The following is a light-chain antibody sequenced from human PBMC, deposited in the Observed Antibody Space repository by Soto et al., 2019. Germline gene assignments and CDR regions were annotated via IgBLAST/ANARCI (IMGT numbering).Light chain of an antibody. CDR1: SSNIGSNA. CDR3: AAWDYAPYGWV. CDR2: RNN. V-gene: IGLV1-44*01. Sequence: QSALTQPPSASGTPGQRVTISCSGNSSNIGSNAVHWYQQVPGTAPKLLIYRNNQRPSGVPDRFSGSRSGASASLVISGLQSEDEADYYWAAWDYAPYGWVVGGGTKLTVL. J-gene: IGLJ3*02.